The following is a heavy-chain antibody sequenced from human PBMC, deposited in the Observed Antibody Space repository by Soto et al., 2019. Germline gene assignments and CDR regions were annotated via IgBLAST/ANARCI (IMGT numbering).Heavy chain of an antibody. V-gene: IGHV1-24*01. Sequence: ASVKVSCTVSGYTLTELSMHWVRQAPGKGLEWMGGFDPEDGETIYAQKFQGRVTMATDTSTSTAYMELRSLRSDDTAVYYCARGLGRNIVGAYWGQGTLVTVSS. CDR1: GYTLTELS. CDR3: ARGLGRNIVGAY. D-gene: IGHD1-26*01. CDR2: FDPEDGET. J-gene: IGHJ4*02.